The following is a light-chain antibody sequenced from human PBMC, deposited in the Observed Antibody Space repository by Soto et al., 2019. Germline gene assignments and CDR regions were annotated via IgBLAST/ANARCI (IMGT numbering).Light chain of an antibody. Sequence: DIQLTPSPSTLSASVGAGVTITCRARPRISTGLAWSQQKPGKAPKLLISDASSLETGVPSRFSSSGSGTEFTLTINRLHPDDFATYFYQQYKSYWTFGQGTKV. V-gene: IGKV1-5*01. J-gene: IGKJ1*01. CDR3: QQYKSYWT. CDR2: DAS. CDR1: PRISTG.